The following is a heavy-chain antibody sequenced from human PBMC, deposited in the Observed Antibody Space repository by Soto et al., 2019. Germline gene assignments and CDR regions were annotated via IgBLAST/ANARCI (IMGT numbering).Heavy chain of an antibody. V-gene: IGHV1-3*05. Sequence: QVQLVQSGAEEKKPGASVKVSCKASGYTFTSYAMHWVRQAPGQRLEWMGWINAGNGNTKYSQKFQGRVTITRDTSASAAYMELGSLRSEDTAVYYCARAPSYYGMDVWGQGTTVTVSS. CDR2: INAGNGNT. J-gene: IGHJ6*02. CDR1: GYTFTSYA. CDR3: ARAPSYYGMDV.